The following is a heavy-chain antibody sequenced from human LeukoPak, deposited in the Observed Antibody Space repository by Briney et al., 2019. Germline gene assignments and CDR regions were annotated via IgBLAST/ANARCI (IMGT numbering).Heavy chain of an antibody. J-gene: IGHJ5*02. CDR3: ATDGAGFDT. CDR1: GFTFNDYY. V-gene: IGHV3-11*01. Sequence: NPGGSLRLSRAASGFTFNDYYMSWIRQAPGKGLEWLSYINIGGTNTHYADSVKGRFTISRDNAKKSLYLEMNNLRAEDTAVYYCATDGAGFDTWGQGVLVTVSS. CDR2: INIGGTNT.